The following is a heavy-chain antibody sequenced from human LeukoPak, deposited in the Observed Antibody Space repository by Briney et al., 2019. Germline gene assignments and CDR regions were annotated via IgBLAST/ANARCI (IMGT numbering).Heavy chain of an antibody. Sequence: ASVKVSCKASGYTFTSYGISWVRQAPGQGLEWMGWISAYNGNTNYAQKLQGRVTMTTDTSTSTAYMELRSLRSDDTAVYYCARDKKSEIGGAIAGHYMDVWGKGTTVTVSS. V-gene: IGHV1-18*01. J-gene: IGHJ6*03. CDR1: GYTFTSYG. CDR2: ISAYNGNT. CDR3: ARDKKSEIGGAIAGHYMDV. D-gene: IGHD3-16*02.